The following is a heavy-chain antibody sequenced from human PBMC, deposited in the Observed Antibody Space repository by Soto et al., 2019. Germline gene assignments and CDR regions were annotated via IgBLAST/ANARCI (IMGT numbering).Heavy chain of an antibody. V-gene: IGHV4-59*11. CDR2: ISDSGTT. CDR1: GASINNHY. CDR3: TKDGGPRYFFDY. Sequence: SETLSRTCAVSGASINNHYWSWIRQPPGKGLEWIGYISDSGTTNYNPSLKSRVTISPDTSKSQFSLSLTSVTAADTAAYYCTKDGGPRYFFDYWGPGILVTVSS. D-gene: IGHD3-16*01. J-gene: IGHJ4*02.